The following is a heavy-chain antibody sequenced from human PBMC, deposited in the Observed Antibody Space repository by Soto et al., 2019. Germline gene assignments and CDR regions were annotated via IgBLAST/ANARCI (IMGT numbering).Heavy chain of an antibody. CDR2: MNPNSGNT. D-gene: IGHD6-13*01. Sequence: ASVKVSGEASGYTFTSYDINWVRQATGEGLEWMGWMNPNSGNTGYAQKFQGRVTMTRNTSISTAYMELSSLRSEDTAVYYCATFLGSSSSWYLPYYYYYGMDVWGQGTTVTVSS. V-gene: IGHV1-8*01. J-gene: IGHJ6*02. CDR3: ATFLGSSSSWYLPYYYYYGMDV. CDR1: GYTFTSYD.